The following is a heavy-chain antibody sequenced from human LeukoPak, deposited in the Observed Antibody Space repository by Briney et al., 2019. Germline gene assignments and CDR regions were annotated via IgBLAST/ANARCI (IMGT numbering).Heavy chain of an antibody. J-gene: IGHJ4*02. V-gene: IGHV3-66*02. D-gene: IGHD6-19*01. CDR1: GFDVSRNY. CDR2: TYIDGGT. Sequence: GGSLRLSCEASGFDVSRNYMTWVRQAPGKGLEWVSVTYIDGGTYYADSVRGRFTISRDNPKNTLYLQMNSLRDEDTAVYYCAGYISGHPYWGQGTLVTVSS. CDR3: AGYISGHPY.